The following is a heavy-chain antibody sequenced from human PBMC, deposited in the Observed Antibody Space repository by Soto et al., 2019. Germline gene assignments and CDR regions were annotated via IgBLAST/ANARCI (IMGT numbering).Heavy chain of an antibody. CDR1: GFTFSNAW. V-gene: IGHV3-15*01. Sequence: GGSLRLSCAASGFTFSNAWMSWVRQAPGKGLEWVGRIKSKTDGGTTDYAAPVKGRFTISRDDSKNTLYLQMNSLKTEDTAVYYCTTVPSNPGYYDSSGYYYYYYGMDVWGQGTTVTVSS. J-gene: IGHJ6*02. D-gene: IGHD3-22*01. CDR2: IKSKTDGGTT. CDR3: TTVPSNPGYYDSSGYYYYYYGMDV.